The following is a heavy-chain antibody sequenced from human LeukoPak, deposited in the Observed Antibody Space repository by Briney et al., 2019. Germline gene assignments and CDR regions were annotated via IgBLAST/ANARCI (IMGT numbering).Heavy chain of an antibody. CDR1: GFTFSSYG. V-gene: IGHV3-30*18. J-gene: IGHJ4*02. CDR2: ISYDGSNK. CDR3: ANSAMVPFDY. Sequence: PGRSLRLSCAASGFTFSSYGMHWVRQAPGEGLEWVAVISYDGSNKYYADSVKGRFTISRDNSKNTLYLQMNSLRAEDTAVYYCANSAMVPFDYWGQGTLVTVSS. D-gene: IGHD2-2*01.